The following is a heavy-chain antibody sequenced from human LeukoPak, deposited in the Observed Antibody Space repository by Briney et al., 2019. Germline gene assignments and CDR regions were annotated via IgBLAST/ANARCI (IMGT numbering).Heavy chain of an antibody. Sequence: GASVKVSCKASGFTFTSSAVQWVRQARGQRLEWIGWIVVGSGNTNYARKFQERVTITRDMSTSTAYMELSSLRSEDTAVYYCAAPVGAIYYYYYGMDVWGQGTTVTVSS. J-gene: IGHJ6*02. CDR3: AAPVGAIYYYYYGMDV. V-gene: IGHV1-58*01. D-gene: IGHD1-26*01. CDR2: IVVGSGNT. CDR1: GFTFTSSA.